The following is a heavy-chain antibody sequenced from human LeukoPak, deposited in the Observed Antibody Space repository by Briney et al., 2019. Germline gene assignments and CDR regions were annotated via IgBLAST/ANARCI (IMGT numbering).Heavy chain of an antibody. CDR1: GYTFTGYY. Sequence: GASVKVSCKASGYTFTGYYMHWVRQAPGQGLEWMGWINPNSGGTNYAQKFQGRVTMTRDTSISTAYMELSRPRSDDTAVYYCARAGGYYDSSGYSSGVYYWGQGTTVTVPS. CDR3: ARAGGYYDSSGYSSGVYY. V-gene: IGHV1-2*02. J-gene: IGHJ6*02. CDR2: INPNSGGT. D-gene: IGHD3-22*01.